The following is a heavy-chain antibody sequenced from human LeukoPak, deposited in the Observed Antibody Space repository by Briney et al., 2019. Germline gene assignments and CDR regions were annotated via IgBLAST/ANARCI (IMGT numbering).Heavy chain of an antibody. CDR3: ARDRLSQKGFDL. J-gene: IGHJ5*02. CDR1: GGTFSSYA. Sequence: GSSVKVSCKASGGTFSSYAIRWVRQAPGQGLEWMGGTILIFGAANYAQKCQGRVTINADESTSTAYMELSSLSSEDTAVYYCARDRLSQKGFDLWGQGTLVTVSS. CDR2: TILIFGAA. V-gene: IGHV1-69*01.